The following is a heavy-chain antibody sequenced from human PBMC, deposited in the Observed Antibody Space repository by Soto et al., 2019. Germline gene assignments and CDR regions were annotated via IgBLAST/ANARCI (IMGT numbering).Heavy chain of an antibody. V-gene: IGHV4-31*03. CDR1: GGSISSGGYY. CDR2: IYYSGST. J-gene: IGHJ3*02. CDR3: ARRLFLWFGELVVGRENDAFDI. D-gene: IGHD3-10*01. Sequence: QVQLQESGPGLVKPSQTLSLTCTVSGGSISSGGYYWSWIRQHPGKGLEWIGYIYYSGSTYYNPSLKSRVTITVDTYKNQFPLKLSSVTAADTAVYYCARRLFLWFGELVVGRENDAFDIWGQGTMVTVSS.